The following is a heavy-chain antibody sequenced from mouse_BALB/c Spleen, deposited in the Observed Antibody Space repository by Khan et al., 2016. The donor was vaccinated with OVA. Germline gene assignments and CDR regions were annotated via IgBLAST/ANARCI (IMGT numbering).Heavy chain of an antibody. CDR3: ARDNGCAY. Sequence: QIQLVQSGPELKKPGETVKISCKASGYTFTNYGMNWVKQAPGKGLKWMGWINTYTGEPTYADVFKGRVAFSLETSASTAYLQINNLTNEDTATFFCARDNGCAYWGQETLVTVSA. V-gene: IGHV9-3-1*01. J-gene: IGHJ3*01. D-gene: IGHD3-3*01. CDR2: INTYTGEP. CDR1: GYTFTNYG.